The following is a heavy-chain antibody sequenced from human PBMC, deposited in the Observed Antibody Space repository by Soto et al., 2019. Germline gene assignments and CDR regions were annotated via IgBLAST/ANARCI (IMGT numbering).Heavy chain of an antibody. CDR2: IYYSGST. V-gene: IGHV4-39*01. Sequence: SETLSLTCTVSGGSISNIDYYWGWIRQPPGKGLEWIGSIYYSGSTYYNPSLKSRVTISLDTPNNQFSLKLNSLTVADTDVYYCARLPILGAPSRSDYWGLGTLVTVSS. J-gene: IGHJ4*02. CDR1: GGSISNIDYY. CDR3: ARLPILGAPSRSDY. D-gene: IGHD1-26*01.